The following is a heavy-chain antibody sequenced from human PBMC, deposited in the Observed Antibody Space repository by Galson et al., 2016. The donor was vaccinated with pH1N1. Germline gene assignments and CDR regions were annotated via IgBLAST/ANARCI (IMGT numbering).Heavy chain of an antibody. Sequence: SVKVSCKASGFTFSNYGFSWVRQAPGQGLEWMAWISAFNGDTKYAHKVQDRLTVTTDSSTNTAYMELRSLRSDGTALYFCARQSIAARPVFFDFWGRGTQVTVSS. V-gene: IGHV1-18*01. J-gene: IGHJ4*01. D-gene: IGHD6-6*01. CDR2: ISAFNGDT. CDR3: ARQSIAARPVFFDF. CDR1: GFTFSNYG.